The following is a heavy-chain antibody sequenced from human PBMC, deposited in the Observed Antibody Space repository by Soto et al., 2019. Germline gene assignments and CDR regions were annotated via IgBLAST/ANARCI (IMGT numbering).Heavy chain of an antibody. J-gene: IGHJ5*02. CDR3: AKGGITIFGEVS. CDR1: GFTFSNSD. CDR2: VSWNGSRT. V-gene: IGHV3-35*01. D-gene: IGHD3-3*01. Sequence: EVQLVESGGGLVQPGGSLRLSCAASGFTFSNSDMNWVHQAPGKGLEWVSGVSWNGSRTHYADSVKGRFIISRDNSKNTLYLQMNSLRAEDTAVYYCAKGGITIFGEVSWGQGTLVTVSS.